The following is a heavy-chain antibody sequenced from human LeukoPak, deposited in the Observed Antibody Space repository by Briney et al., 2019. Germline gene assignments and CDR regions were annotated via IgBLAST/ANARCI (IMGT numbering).Heavy chain of an antibody. J-gene: IGHJ4*02. CDR2: INPSGGST. V-gene: IGHV1-46*01. D-gene: IGHD2-21*02. Sequence: ASVKVSCKASGYTFTSYGISWVRQAPGQGLEWMGIINPSGGSTSYAQKFQGRVTMTRDTSTSTVYMELSSLRSEDTAVYYCARGRVQGQPLLFSWGQGTLVTVSS. CDR3: ARGRVQGQPLLFS. CDR1: GYTFTSYG.